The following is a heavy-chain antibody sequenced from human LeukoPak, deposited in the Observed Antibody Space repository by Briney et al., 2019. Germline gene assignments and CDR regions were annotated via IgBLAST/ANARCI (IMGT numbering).Heavy chain of an antibody. D-gene: IGHD6-13*01. CDR1: GFTPDDYA. CDR3: AKDNIAAAVTRWFDP. V-gene: IGHV3-9*02. J-gene: IGHJ5*02. CDR2: ISWNSGSI. Sequence: GGSLRLSCAVSGFTPDDYAMHWVRRAPGKGLEWVSGISWNSGSIGYADSVKGRFTISRDNAKNSLYLQMNSLRAEDTALYYCAKDNIAAAVTRWFDPWGQGTLVTVSS.